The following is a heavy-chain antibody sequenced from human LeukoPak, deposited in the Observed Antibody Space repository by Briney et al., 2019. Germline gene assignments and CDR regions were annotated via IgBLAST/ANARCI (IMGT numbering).Heavy chain of an antibody. CDR1: GFTFTTYD. J-gene: IGHJ4*02. Sequence: PGGSLRLSCAASGFTFTTYDMHWVRQATGKGLEWVSAIGTTGDTYYPGSVKGRFTISRENAKNSLYLQMNSLRAEDTAVYYCATHSGGFWGQGTLVTVSS. D-gene: IGHD4-23*01. V-gene: IGHV3-13*01. CDR3: ATHSGGF. CDR2: IGTTGDT.